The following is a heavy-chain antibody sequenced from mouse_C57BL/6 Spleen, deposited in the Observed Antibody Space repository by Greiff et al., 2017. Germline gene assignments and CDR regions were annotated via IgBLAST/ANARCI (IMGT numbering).Heavy chain of an antibody. V-gene: IGHV5-9-1*02. Sequence: EVQLQESGEGLVKPGGSLKLSCAASGFTFSSYAMSWVRQTPEKRLEWVAYISSGGDYIYYADTVKGRFTISRDNARNTLYLQMSSLKSEDTAMYYCTRDPYGYDGYFDVWGTGTTVTVSS. CDR2: ISSGGDYI. D-gene: IGHD2-2*01. J-gene: IGHJ1*03. CDR1: GFTFSSYA. CDR3: TRDPYGYDGYFDV.